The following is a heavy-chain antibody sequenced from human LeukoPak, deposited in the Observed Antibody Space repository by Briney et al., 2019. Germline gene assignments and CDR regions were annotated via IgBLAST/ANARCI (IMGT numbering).Heavy chain of an antibody. CDR2: IYTSGST. V-gene: IGHV4-4*07. Sequence: SETLSLTCTVSGGSISSYYWSWIRQPAGKGLEWIGRIYTSGSTNYNPSLKGRVTMSVDTSKNQFSLKLSSVTAADTAVYYCARGRDGGPGGRSAFDIWGQGTMVTVSS. D-gene: IGHD5-24*01. CDR1: GGSISSYY. J-gene: IGHJ3*02. CDR3: ARGRDGGPGGRSAFDI.